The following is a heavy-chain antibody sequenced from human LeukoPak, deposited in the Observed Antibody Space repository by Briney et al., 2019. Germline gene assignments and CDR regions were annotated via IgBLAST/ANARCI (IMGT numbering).Heavy chain of an antibody. V-gene: IGHV4-39*01. J-gene: IGHJ4*02. Sequence: SETLSLTCTVSGGSISVSSYYWAWIRQPPGKGLEWIGSIYHSGSTYYKPSLKRRVTISVDTSKNQFSLKLISVTAADTAVYYCARVRRRYYDSSGLYYFDYWGQGTLVTVSS. CDR2: IYHSGST. CDR3: ARVRRRYYDSSGLYYFDY. D-gene: IGHD3-22*01. CDR1: GGSISVSSYY.